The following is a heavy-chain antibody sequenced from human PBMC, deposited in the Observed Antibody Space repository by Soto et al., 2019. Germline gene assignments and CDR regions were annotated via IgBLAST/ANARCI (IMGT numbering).Heavy chain of an antibody. Sequence: PSETLSLTCTVSGGSISSSSYYWGWIRQPPGKGLEWIGSIYYSGSTYYNPSLKSRVTISVDTSKNQFSLKLSSVTAADTAVYYCAGQITTYYDFWSGYFDYWGQGTLVTVSS. CDR3: AGQITTYYDFWSGYFDY. CDR2: IYYSGST. CDR1: GGSISSSSYY. V-gene: IGHV4-39*01. J-gene: IGHJ4*02. D-gene: IGHD3-3*01.